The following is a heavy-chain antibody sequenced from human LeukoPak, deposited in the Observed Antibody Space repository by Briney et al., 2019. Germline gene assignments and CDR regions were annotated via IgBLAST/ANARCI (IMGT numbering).Heavy chain of an antibody. V-gene: IGHV3-21*01. CDR3: ARDLPIYGSGSYYNDGNWFGP. CDR1: GFTFSSYS. Sequence: GGSLRLSCAASGFTFSSYSMNWVRQAPGKGLEWVSSISSSSSYIYYADSVKGRFTISRDNAKNSLYLQMNSLRAEDTAVYYCARDLPIYGSGSYYNDGNWFGPWGQGTLVTVSS. CDR2: ISSSSSYI. J-gene: IGHJ5*02. D-gene: IGHD3-10*01.